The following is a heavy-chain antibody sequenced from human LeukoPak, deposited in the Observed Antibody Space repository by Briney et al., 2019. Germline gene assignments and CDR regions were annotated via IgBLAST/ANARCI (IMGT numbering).Heavy chain of an antibody. D-gene: IGHD6-19*01. V-gene: IGHV3-53*01. Sequence: TGGSLRLSCAASGFTVSSYYLSWVRQAPGKGLEWVSVIYSGGSTYYADSEKGRFTISRDNSKNTLYLQMNSLRAEDTAVYYCARGMYSSGWYPVDYWGQGTLVTVSS. CDR1: GFTVSSYY. CDR3: ARGMYSSGWYPVDY. CDR2: IYSGGST. J-gene: IGHJ4*02.